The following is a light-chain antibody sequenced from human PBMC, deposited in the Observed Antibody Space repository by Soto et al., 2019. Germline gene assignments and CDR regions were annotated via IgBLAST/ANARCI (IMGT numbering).Light chain of an antibody. Sequence: QAVVTQEPSLTVSPGGTVTLTCASSTGAVTNGHYPYWFQQKPGQAPRTLIYDTSNKHSWTPARFSGSLLGGKPVLTLSGAQPEDEADYFCLISFGGARRVFGGGTKLTVL. V-gene: IGLV7-46*01. CDR1: TGAVTNGHY. CDR2: DTS. CDR3: LISFGGARRV. J-gene: IGLJ2*01.